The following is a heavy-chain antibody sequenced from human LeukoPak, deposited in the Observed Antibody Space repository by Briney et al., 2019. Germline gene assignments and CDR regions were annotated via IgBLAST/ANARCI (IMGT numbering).Heavy chain of an antibody. CDR3: AKSRPFGSSSWYGD. CDR1: GFTFSSYA. J-gene: IGHJ4*02. V-gene: IGHV3-23*01. D-gene: IGHD6-13*01. CDR2: ISGSGGST. Sequence: SGGSLRLSCAASGFTFSSYAMSWVRQAPGKGLEWVSAISGSGGSTYYADSVKGRFTISRGNSKNTLYLQMNSLRAEDTAVYYCAKSRPFGSSSWYGDWGQGTLVTVSS.